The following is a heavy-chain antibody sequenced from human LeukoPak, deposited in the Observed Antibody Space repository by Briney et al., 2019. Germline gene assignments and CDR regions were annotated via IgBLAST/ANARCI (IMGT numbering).Heavy chain of an antibody. V-gene: IGHV1-2*02. J-gene: IGHJ3*02. Sequence: ASVKVSCKASGYSLTGYYMHWVRQAPGKGLKWMGWINPNSGDTNYAQKFQGRVTMTRDTSISTAYMELSRLISDDTAVYYCASPRIRNVFDIWGQGTMVTVSS. CDR1: GYSLTGYY. CDR2: INPNSGDT. D-gene: IGHD1-1*01. CDR3: ASPRIRNVFDI.